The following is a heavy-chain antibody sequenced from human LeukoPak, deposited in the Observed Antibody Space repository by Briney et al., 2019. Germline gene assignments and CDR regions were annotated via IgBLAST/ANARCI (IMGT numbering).Heavy chain of an antibody. CDR1: GYSFTTYW. V-gene: IGHV5-51*07. CDR2: IYPGDSDT. Sequence: GESLKISCKGSGYSFTTYWIAWVHQMPGKGLEWMGIIYPGDSDTRYSPSFQGQVTFSADKSISTAYLQWSSLKASDTAMYYCARRDTRIAAAQLDYWGQGTLVTVSS. CDR3: ARRDTRIAAAQLDY. J-gene: IGHJ4*02. D-gene: IGHD6-13*01.